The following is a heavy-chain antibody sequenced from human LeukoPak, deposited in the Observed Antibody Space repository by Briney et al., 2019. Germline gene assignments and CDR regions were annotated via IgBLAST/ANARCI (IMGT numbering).Heavy chain of an antibody. CDR3: ARDPSGWSLFDY. CDR1: GLTFSSYW. V-gene: IGHV3-7*01. Sequence: GGSLRLSCAASGLTFSSYWMSWVRQAPGKGLEWVANIKQDGSEKYYVDSVKGRFTISRDNAKNSLYLQMNSLRAEDTAVYYCARDPSGWSLFDYWGQGTLVTVSS. D-gene: IGHD6-19*01. CDR2: IKQDGSEK. J-gene: IGHJ4*02.